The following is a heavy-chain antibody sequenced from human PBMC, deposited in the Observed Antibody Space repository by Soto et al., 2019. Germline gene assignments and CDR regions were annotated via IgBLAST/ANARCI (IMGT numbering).Heavy chain of an antibody. J-gene: IGHJ5*02. CDR2: ISSSSSTI. Sequence: EVQLVESGGGLVQPGGSLRLSCAASGFTFSSYSMNWVRQAPGKGLEWVSYISSSSSTIYYADSVKGRFTNSRDNAKNELYLQMNSLRDEGTAVYYCAREGGLLNWFDPWGQVNLVTVSS. CDR3: AREGGLLNWFDP. V-gene: IGHV3-48*02. CDR1: GFTFSSYS.